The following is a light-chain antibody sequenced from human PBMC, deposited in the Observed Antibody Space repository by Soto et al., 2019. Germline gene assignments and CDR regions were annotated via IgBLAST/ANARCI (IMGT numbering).Light chain of an antibody. Sequence: EIVLTKSPGTLSWSPEERATLSCRASQSVSSSYLAWYQQKPGQAPRLLIYGASSRSTGIPDRFSGSGSNSDFSLTSSRLVPEDLALYYLQHSATSPRTFGQGTKVDNK. CDR3: QHSATSPRT. CDR1: QSVSSSY. CDR2: GAS. V-gene: IGKV3-20*01. J-gene: IGKJ1*01.